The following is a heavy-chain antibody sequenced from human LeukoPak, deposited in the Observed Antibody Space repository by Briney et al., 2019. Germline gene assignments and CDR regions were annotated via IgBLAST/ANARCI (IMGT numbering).Heavy chain of an antibody. CDR3: AKDGGGLGVFDP. V-gene: IGHV3-30*18. CDR1: GFTFSRYG. Sequence: PGGSLRLSCAASGFTFSRYGMHWVRQAPGKGLEWVAIISYDGSDKYYADSVKGRFTISRDNSKNTLYLQMNSLRAEDTAVYYCAKDGGGLGVFDPWGQGTLVTVSS. D-gene: IGHD3-16*01. J-gene: IGHJ5*02. CDR2: ISYDGSDK.